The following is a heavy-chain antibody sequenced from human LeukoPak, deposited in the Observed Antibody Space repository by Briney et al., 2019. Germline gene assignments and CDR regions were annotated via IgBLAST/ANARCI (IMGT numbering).Heavy chain of an antibody. CDR1: GFTFSNYA. CDR2: IIGSSGST. J-gene: IGHJ4*02. CDR3: AKGGYDYVEVAYFDY. Sequence: GGSLRLSCAASGFTFSNYAMNWVRQAPGKGLEWVSTIIGSSGSTFYADSVKGRFTISKDTSKNTLYLHLSSLRAADTAVYYCAKGGYDYVEVAYFDYWGQGTLVTVSS. D-gene: IGHD3-16*01. V-gene: IGHV3-23*01.